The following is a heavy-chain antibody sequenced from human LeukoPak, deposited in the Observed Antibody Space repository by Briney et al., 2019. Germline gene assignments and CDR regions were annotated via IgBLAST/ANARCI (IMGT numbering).Heavy chain of an antibody. CDR1: GFTFSSYA. V-gene: IGHV3-23*01. D-gene: IGHD3-10*01. CDR3: AKSPLYYYGSGSQSLGYYFDY. J-gene: IGHJ4*02. Sequence: PTGGSLRLSCAASGFTFSSYAMSWVRQAPGKGVEWVSAIGGSGGSTYYADSVKGRFTISRDNSKNTLYLQMNSLRAEDTAVYYCAKSPLYYYGSGSQSLGYYFDYWGQGTLVTVSS. CDR2: IGGSGGST.